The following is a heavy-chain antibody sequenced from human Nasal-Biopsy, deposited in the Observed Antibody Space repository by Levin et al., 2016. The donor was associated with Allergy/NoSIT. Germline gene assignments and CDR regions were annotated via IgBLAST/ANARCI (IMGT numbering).Heavy chain of an antibody. J-gene: IGHJ4*02. V-gene: IGHV6-1*01. CDR2: TYYRSKWFN. CDR3: TRDLTGAADGFDF. D-gene: IGHD6-25*01. CDR1: GYRISSDTVA. Sequence: SQTLSLTCAISGYRISSDTVAWHWIRQSPSRGLEWLGRTYYRSKWFNEYADSMKSRISIYAESSRNQFSLQLHSVTPEDSADYFCTRDLTGAADGFDFWGQGTPVTVSS.